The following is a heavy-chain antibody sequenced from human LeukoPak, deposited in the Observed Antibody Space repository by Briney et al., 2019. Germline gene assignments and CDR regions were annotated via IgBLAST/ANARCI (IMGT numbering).Heavy chain of an antibody. CDR3: ARAAAAVDFDL. J-gene: IGHJ2*01. V-gene: IGHV4-39*07. Sequence: SETLSLTCTVSGGSISSSSYYWGWIRQPPGKGLEWIGSIYYSGGTYYNPSLKSRVTISVDTSKNQFSLKLSSVTAADTAVYYCARAAAAVDFDLWGRGTLVTVSS. D-gene: IGHD6-13*01. CDR2: IYYSGGT. CDR1: GGSISSSSYY.